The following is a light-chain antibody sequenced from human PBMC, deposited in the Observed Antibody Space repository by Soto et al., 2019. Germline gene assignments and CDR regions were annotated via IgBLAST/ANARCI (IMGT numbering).Light chain of an antibody. Sequence: EIVLTQSPGTLSLSPGERATLSCRASQSVSSSYLAWYQHKPGQAPRLLIYGASSRATGIPDRFSGSGSGTDFTLTIIRLEPEDLAVSYCQEYGSSPHTFGQGTKLEIK. V-gene: IGKV3-20*01. CDR2: GAS. J-gene: IGKJ2*01. CDR3: QEYGSSPHT. CDR1: QSVSSSY.